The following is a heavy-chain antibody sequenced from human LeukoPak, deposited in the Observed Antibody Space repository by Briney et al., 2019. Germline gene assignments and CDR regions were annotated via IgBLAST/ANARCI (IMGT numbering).Heavy chain of an antibody. J-gene: IGHJ6*03. CDR2: IYHSGGT. CDR3: ARDQPYIDV. CDR1: SYSISSGYY. Sequence: SETLSLTCTVSSYSISSGYYWGWSRQPPGKGLEWIGSIYHSGGTYYNPSLKSRVTISVDTSKNQFSLKLSSVTAADTAVYYCARDQPYIDVWGKGTTVTVSS. V-gene: IGHV4-38-2*02.